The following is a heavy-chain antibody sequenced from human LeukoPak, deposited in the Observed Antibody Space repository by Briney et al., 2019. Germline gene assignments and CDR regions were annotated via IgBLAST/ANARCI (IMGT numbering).Heavy chain of an antibody. CDR2: ISSSGSTI. V-gene: IGHV3-48*03. Sequence: GGSLRLSCAASGFTFSSYEMNWVRQAPGKGLEWVSYISSSGSTIYYADSVKGRFTITRDNAKNSLYLQMNSLRAEDTAVYYCARESSWDEFDYWGQGTLVTVSS. CDR1: GFTFSSYE. J-gene: IGHJ4*02. CDR3: ARESSWDEFDY. D-gene: IGHD6-13*01.